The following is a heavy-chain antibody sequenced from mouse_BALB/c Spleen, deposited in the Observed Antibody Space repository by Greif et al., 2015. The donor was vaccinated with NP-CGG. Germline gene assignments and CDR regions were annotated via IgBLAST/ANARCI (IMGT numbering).Heavy chain of an antibody. J-gene: IGHJ4*01. D-gene: IGHD1-1*01. V-gene: IGHV1S132*01. Sequence: QVQLQQSGAELVKPGASVKLSCKTSGYTFTSYWIQWVKQRPGQGLGWIGEIFPGTGTTYYNEKFKGKATLTIDTSSSTAYKQIGRLNAEQSAVYFCRRDCLLLRCSYYAMDYWGQGTTVAVSS. CDR1: GYTFTSYW. CDR3: RRDCLLLRCSYYAMDY. CDR2: IFPGTGTT.